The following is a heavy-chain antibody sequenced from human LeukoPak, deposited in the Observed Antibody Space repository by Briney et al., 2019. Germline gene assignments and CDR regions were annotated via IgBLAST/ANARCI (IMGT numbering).Heavy chain of an antibody. Sequence: SVKVSCKASGGTFSSYAISWVRQAPGQGLEWMGGIIPIFGTANYAQEFQGRVTITADESTSTVYMELSSLRSEDTAVYYCASSSGWPYNWFDPWGQGTLVTVSS. V-gene: IGHV1-69*13. J-gene: IGHJ5*02. CDR2: IIPIFGTA. CDR3: ASSSGWPYNWFDP. D-gene: IGHD6-19*01. CDR1: GGTFSSYA.